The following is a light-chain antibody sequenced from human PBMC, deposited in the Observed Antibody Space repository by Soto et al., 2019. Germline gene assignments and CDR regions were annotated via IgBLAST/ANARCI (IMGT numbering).Light chain of an antibody. J-gene: IGKJ3*01. Sequence: DIQMTQSPSTLSASVGDRVTITCRASQSIGSWLAWYQQKPGKAPKLLIYRASSLESGVPSRFSGSGSGTEFTLTISSLQPDDFATYYCQQYNSYLLTFGPGTTVDIK. CDR1: QSIGSW. V-gene: IGKV1-5*03. CDR3: QQYNSYLLT. CDR2: RAS.